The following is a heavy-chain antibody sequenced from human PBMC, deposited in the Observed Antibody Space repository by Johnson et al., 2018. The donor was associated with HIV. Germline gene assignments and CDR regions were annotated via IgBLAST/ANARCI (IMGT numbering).Heavy chain of an antibody. CDR1: GFTFSSYG. D-gene: IGHD6-19*01. Sequence: QVQLVESGGGVVQPGRSLRLSCAASGFTFSSYGMHWVRQAPGKGLEWVAIISYDGTSKYYAEFMKGGFTISRDSAKNTWYLQSNSLRAEDTAIYYCAKDMPYSSDWSDAFDVWGQGTIVSVSS. V-gene: IGHV3-30*18. CDR2: ISYDGTSK. J-gene: IGHJ3*01. CDR3: AKDMPYSSDWSDAFDV.